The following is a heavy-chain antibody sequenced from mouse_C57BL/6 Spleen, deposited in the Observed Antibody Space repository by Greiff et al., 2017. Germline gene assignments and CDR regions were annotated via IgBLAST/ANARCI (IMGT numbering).Heavy chain of an antibody. V-gene: IGHV3-6*01. J-gene: IGHJ3*01. CDR1: GYSITSGYY. CDR3: ANYGNSPWFAY. CDR2: ISYDGSN. D-gene: IGHD2-1*01. Sequence: EVQLQESGPGLVKPSQSLSLTCSVTGYSITSGYYWNWIRQFPGNKLEWMGYISYDGSNNYNPSLKNRISITRDTSKNQFFLKLNSVTTEDTATYYCANYGNSPWFAYWGQGTLVTVSA.